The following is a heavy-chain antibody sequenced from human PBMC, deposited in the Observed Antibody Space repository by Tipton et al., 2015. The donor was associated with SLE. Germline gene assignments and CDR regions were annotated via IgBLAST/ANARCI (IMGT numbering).Heavy chain of an antibody. J-gene: IGHJ4*02. D-gene: IGHD7-27*01. CDR2: INHSGST. V-gene: IGHV4-34*01. Sequence: TLSLTCAVYGGSFSGYYWSWIRQPPGKGLEWIGEINHSGSTNYNPSLKSRVTISVDTPKNQFSLKLSSVTAADTAVYYCARGASSLLGTHFDYWGQGTLVTVSS. CDR3: ARGASSLLGTHFDY. CDR1: GGSFSGYY.